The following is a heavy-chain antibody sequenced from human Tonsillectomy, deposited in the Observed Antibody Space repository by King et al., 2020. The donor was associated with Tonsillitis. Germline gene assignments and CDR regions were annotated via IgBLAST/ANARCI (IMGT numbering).Heavy chain of an antibody. Sequence: QLQESGPGLVKPSETLSLTCIVSGGSISSYYWSWIRQSPGKGLEWIGYIDYSGITKYNPSLKSRVTISVDTSKDQFSLRVSSVTAADTPVYYCARDISVLRYFDWSLGDYYYGMDVWGQGTTVTVSS. J-gene: IGHJ6*02. V-gene: IGHV4-59*01. CDR1: GGSISSYY. CDR3: ARDISVLRYFDWSLGDYYYGMDV. CDR2: IDYSGIT. D-gene: IGHD3-9*01.